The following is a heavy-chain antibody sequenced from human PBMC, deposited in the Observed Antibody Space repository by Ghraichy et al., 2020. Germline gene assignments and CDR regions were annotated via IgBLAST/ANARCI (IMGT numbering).Heavy chain of an antibody. J-gene: IGHJ6*02. CDR1: GFTFSSYA. V-gene: IGHV3-23*01. D-gene: IGHD2-15*01. Sequence: GGSLRLSCAASGFTFSSYAMSWVRQAPGKGLEWVSAICGSGGSTYYADSVKGRFTISRDNSKNTLDLQMNSLRAEDTAVYYCASRGHCSGGSCYLDYYYYGMDVWGQGTTVTVSS. CDR3: ASRGHCSGGSCYLDYYYYGMDV. CDR2: ICGSGGST.